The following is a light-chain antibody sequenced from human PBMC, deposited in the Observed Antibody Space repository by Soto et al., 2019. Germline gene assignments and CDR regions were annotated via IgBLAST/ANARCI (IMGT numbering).Light chain of an antibody. J-gene: IGKJ2*03. CDR1: QSIRSSY. CDR2: GAS. V-gene: IGKV3-20*01. Sequence: EIVLTQSPGTLSLSPGERATLSCWASQSIRSSYLAWYQQRRGQAPRLLIYGASSTATSIPVRFSGSGSRTAFTLTISSLEPEDFAVYYCQHDGSSLYSFGHGTKLEIK. CDR3: QHDGSSLYS.